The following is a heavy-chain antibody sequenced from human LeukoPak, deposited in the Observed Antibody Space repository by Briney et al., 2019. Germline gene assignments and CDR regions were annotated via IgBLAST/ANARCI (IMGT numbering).Heavy chain of an antibody. Sequence: GASVKVSCKASGYTFTSYGISWVRQAPGQGLEWMGWISAYNGNTNYAQKLQGRVTMTTDTSTSTAYMELRSLRSDDTVVYYCARDRGVGATPDDYYFDYWGQGTLVTVSS. D-gene: IGHD1-26*01. CDR2: ISAYNGNT. V-gene: IGHV1-18*01. CDR3: ARDRGVGATPDDYYFDY. CDR1: GYTFTSYG. J-gene: IGHJ4*02.